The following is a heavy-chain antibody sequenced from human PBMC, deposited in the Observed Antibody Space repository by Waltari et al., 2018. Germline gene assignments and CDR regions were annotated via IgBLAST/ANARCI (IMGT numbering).Heavy chain of an antibody. CDR3: ARVGGTSVFDI. D-gene: IGHD1-26*01. Sequence: EEQLVESGGGLVQPGGSLRLSCTASGFSFRLYSMHWVRQAPGKGLESVSGINYGDGAAFYADSVWGRFTISRDNSKNMVYLQMGSLRPEDMGVYYCARVGGTSVFDIWGQGTRVTVSS. CDR2: INYGDGAA. CDR1: GFSFRLYS. J-gene: IGHJ3*02. V-gene: IGHV3-64*07.